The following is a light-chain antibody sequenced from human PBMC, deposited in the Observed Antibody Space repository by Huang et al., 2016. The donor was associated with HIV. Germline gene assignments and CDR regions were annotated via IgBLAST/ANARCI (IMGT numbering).Light chain of an antibody. CDR2: GAS. CDR1: QSVSSNY. J-gene: IGKJ1*01. Sequence: EIMLTQSPGTLSLSPGERTTLSCRASQSVSSNYLAWYQQKPGQAPRLLIYGASSRATGIPGRFSGSGSGTDFTLTISRLEPEDFAVYFCQQYVTSPWTFGQGTKVEIK. CDR3: QQYVTSPWT. V-gene: IGKV3-20*01.